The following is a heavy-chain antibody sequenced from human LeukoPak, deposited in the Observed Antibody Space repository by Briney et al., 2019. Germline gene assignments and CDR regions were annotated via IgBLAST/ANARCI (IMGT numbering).Heavy chain of an antibody. D-gene: IGHD6-13*01. V-gene: IGHV3-23*01. CDR2: ISGSGGST. J-gene: IGHJ4*02. Sequence: GGSLRLSCAASGFTFSSYAMSWVRQAPGKGLEWVSAISGSGGSTYYADSVKGRFTISRDNSKNKLYPQMSSLRAEDTAVYYCAPPSDSSWYYFDYWGQGTLVTVSS. CDR1: GFTFSSYA. CDR3: APPSDSSWYYFDY.